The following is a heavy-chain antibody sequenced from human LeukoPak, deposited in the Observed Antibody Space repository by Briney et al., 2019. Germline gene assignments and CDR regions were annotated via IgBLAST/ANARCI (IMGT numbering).Heavy chain of an antibody. Sequence: GGSLRLSCAASGFTVSSNYMSWVRQAPGKGLEWVSVIYSGGSTYYADSVKGRFTISRDNSKNTLYLQMNSLRAEDTAVYYCAGYCSSVSCRNIDYWGQGTLVTVSS. CDR2: IYSGGST. D-gene: IGHD2-2*01. CDR3: AGYCSSVSCRNIDY. J-gene: IGHJ4*02. V-gene: IGHV3-66*01. CDR1: GFTVSSNY.